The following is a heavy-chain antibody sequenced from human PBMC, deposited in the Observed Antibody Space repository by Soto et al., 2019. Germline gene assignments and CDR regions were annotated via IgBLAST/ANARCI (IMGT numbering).Heavy chain of an antibody. D-gene: IGHD6-19*01. J-gene: IGHJ4*02. CDR2: IYYSGST. CDR1: GSISGYY. Sequence: SETLSLTCTVSGSISGYYWSWIRQPPGKGLEWIGYIYYSGSTNYNPSLKSRVTISVDTSKNQLSLKVNSVTAADTAVYYCARHVNIAVAGTGFDDWGQGTPVTVSS. CDR3: ARHVNIAVAGTGFDD. V-gene: IGHV4-59*08.